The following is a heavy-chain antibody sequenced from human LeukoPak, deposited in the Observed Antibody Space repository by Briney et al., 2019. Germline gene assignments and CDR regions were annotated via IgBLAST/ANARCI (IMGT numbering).Heavy chain of an antibody. Sequence: RSGGSLRLSCAASGFTFSSYAMHWVRQAPGKGLEWVAVISYDGSNKYYADSAKGRFTISRDNSKNTLYLQMNSLRAEDTAVYYCARDPILLQLESFGFWFDPWGQGTLVTVSS. D-gene: IGHD1-1*01. CDR2: ISYDGSNK. CDR3: ARDPILLQLESFGFWFDP. V-gene: IGHV3-30*01. CDR1: GFTFSSYA. J-gene: IGHJ5*02.